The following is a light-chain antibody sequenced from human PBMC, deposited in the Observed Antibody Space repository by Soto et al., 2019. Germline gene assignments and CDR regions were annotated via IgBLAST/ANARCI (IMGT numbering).Light chain of an antibody. CDR3: QQYNAWPPIT. CDR2: GAS. J-gene: IGKJ5*01. V-gene: IGKV3-15*01. Sequence: EIVLTPSPGTLSLSPGERATLSCRASQSVNSNLAWYQQKPGQSPRLLIYGASTRATGIPARFSGSGSGTEFTLTISSLQSEDFAVYYCQQYNAWPPITFGQGTRLEIK. CDR1: QSVNSN.